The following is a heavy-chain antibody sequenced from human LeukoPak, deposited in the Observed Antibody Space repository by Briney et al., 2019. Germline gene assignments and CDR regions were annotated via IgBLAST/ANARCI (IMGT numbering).Heavy chain of an antibody. J-gene: IGHJ4*02. D-gene: IGHD3-22*01. CDR3: AREPAHYYDCSGYYLDY. V-gene: IGHV3-48*03. CDR1: GFTFSSYE. Sequence: GGSLRLSCAASGFTFSSYEMNWVRQAPGKGLEWVSYISSSGTTISYADSVKGRFTISRDNAKNSLYLQMNSLRAEDTAVYYCAREPAHYYDCSGYYLDYWGQGTLVTVSS. CDR2: ISSSGTTI.